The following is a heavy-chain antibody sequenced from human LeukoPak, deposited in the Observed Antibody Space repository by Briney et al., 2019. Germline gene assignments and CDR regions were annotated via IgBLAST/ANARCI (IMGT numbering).Heavy chain of an antibody. CDR1: GGSFSGYY. J-gene: IGHJ4*02. V-gene: IGHV4-34*01. D-gene: IGHD5-18*01. CDR2: INHSGST. Sequence: KPSETLSLTCAVYGGSFSGYYWSWIRQPPGKGLEWIGEINHSGSTNYNPSLKSRVTISVDTSKNQFSLKLSSVTAADTAVYYCARVDTAMELDYWGQGTLVTVSS. CDR3: ARVDTAMELDY.